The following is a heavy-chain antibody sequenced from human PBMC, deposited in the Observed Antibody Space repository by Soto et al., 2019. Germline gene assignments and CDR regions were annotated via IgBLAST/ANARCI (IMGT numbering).Heavy chain of an antibody. CDR2: INGSGCIT. V-gene: IGHV3-23*01. Sequence: PGGSLRRSCAAYGCTFSSYAMSWDRQAPGEGREWVPAINGSGCITYDAGAVKCRFTISRDDSKNTLYLQMNGLRAVDTAVYYCAKIRMCWLLLRYYLDYWGQGTLVTVSS. CDR1: GCTFSSYA. J-gene: IGHJ4*02. CDR3: AKIRMCWLLLRYYLDY. D-gene: IGHD3-22*01.